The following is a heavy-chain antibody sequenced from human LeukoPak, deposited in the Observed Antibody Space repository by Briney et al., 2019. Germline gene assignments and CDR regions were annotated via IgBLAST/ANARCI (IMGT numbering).Heavy chain of an antibody. J-gene: IGHJ3*02. Sequence: SETLSLTCAVSGESFSRYFLSWLRQTPEKCLEWIGEINHSGGTNYKPSLKSRVTISVGTSKNQFSLRVTSVTAADAGVYYCASPRDGRYTFDIWGQGTPVTVSS. CDR1: GESFSRYF. CDR3: ASPRDGRYTFDI. D-gene: IGHD5-24*01. V-gene: IGHV4-34*01. CDR2: INHSGGT.